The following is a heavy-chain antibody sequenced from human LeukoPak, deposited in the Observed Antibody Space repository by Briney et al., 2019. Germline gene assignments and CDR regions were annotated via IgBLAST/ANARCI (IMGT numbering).Heavy chain of an antibody. J-gene: IGHJ4*02. D-gene: IGHD6-13*01. CDR2: INHSGST. Sequence: SETLSLTCGVRGGSFSDYYWGWIRQPPGKGLEWIGEINHSGSTKYNPSLKSRVTISVDTSKNQFSLTLSSVTAADTAVYYCARVGAYSSSWYRFYYFDYWGQGTLVTVSS. V-gene: IGHV4-34*01. CDR3: ARVGAYSSSWYRFYYFDY. CDR1: GGSFSDYY.